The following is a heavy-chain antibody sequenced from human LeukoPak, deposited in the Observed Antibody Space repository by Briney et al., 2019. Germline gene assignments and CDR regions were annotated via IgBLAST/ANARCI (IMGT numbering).Heavy chain of an antibody. CDR3: ARSDSTDAFDI. V-gene: IGHV5-51*01. J-gene: IGHJ3*02. D-gene: IGHD3-22*01. CDR2: TYPDDSDT. Sequence: GESLKISCKGSGYSFSNYWIGWVRQMPGKGLEWMGMTYPDDSDTRYSPSFQGQVTISADKSISTAYLQWSSLKASDTAMYYCARSDSTDAFDIWGQGTMVTVSS. CDR1: GYSFSNYW.